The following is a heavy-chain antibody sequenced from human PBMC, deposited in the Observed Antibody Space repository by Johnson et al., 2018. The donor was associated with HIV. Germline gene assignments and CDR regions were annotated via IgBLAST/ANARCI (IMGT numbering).Heavy chain of an antibody. J-gene: IGHJ2*01. D-gene: IGHD6-13*01. CDR3: AKDDDGYSSSWY. Sequence: QVQLVESGGGLVQPGRSLRLSCVASGFTFDDYAMHWVRQAPGKGLEWVAVISYDGSNKYYADAVKGRFTISRDNSKNTLYLQMNSLRAEDTAVYYCAKDDDGYSSSWY. CDR1: GFTFDDYA. V-gene: IGHV3-30*04. CDR2: ISYDGSNK.